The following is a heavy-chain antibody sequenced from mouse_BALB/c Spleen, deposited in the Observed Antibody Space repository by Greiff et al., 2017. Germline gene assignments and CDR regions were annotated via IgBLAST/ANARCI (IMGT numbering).Heavy chain of an antibody. CDR3: AKNREYGNPYYFDY. Sequence: VQLQQSGPSLVQPSQSLSITCTVSGFSLTSYGVHWVRQSPGKGLEWLGVIWRGGSTDYNAAFMSRLSITKDNSKSQVFFKMNSLQADDAAIYYCAKNREYGNPYYFDYWGQGTTLTVSS. J-gene: IGHJ2*01. CDR1: GFSLTSYG. V-gene: IGHV2-5-1*01. D-gene: IGHD2-10*02. CDR2: IWRGGST.